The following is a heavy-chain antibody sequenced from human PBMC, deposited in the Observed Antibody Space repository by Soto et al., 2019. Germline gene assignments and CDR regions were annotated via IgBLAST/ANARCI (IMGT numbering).Heavy chain of an antibody. CDR2: INHSGST. J-gene: IGHJ4*02. D-gene: IGHD2-15*01. CDR3: ALYCSGGSCYSGTFDY. V-gene: IGHV4-34*01. CDR1: GGSFSGYY. Sequence: PSETLSLTCAVYGGSFSGYYWSWIRQPPGKGLEWIGEINHSGSTNYNPSRKSRVTISVDTSKNQFSLKLSSVTAADTAVYYCALYCSGGSCYSGTFDYWGQGTLVTVSS.